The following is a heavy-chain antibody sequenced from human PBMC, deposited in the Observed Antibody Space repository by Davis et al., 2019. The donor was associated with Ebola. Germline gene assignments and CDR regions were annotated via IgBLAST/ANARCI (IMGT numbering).Heavy chain of an antibody. J-gene: IGHJ4*02. D-gene: IGHD2-8*02. V-gene: IGHV3-23*01. CDR2: ISAGGTVP. Sequence: PGGSLRLSCAASEFTFSSYGMTWVRQAPGKGLEWVSSISAGGTVPYYADSVKGRFTISRDNSKNTLSLQMDSLRADDTAVYYCAKSFLITGSHMSEFRGVDYWGQGTVVTVSS. CDR3: AKSFLITGSHMSEFRGVDY. CDR1: EFTFSSYG.